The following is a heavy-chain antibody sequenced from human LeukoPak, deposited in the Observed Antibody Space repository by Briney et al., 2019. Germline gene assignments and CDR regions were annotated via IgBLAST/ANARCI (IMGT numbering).Heavy chain of an antibody. CDR1: GFTVRSNS. D-gene: IGHD6-19*01. V-gene: IGHV3-9*01. Sequence: PGGSLRLSCTVSGFTVRSNSMSWVRQAPGKGLEWVSGISWNSGSIGYADSVKGRFTISRDNAKNSLYLQMNSLRAEDTALYYCAKGPVAGTYYFDYWGQGTLVTVSS. CDR3: AKGPVAGTYYFDY. CDR2: ISWNSGSI. J-gene: IGHJ4*02.